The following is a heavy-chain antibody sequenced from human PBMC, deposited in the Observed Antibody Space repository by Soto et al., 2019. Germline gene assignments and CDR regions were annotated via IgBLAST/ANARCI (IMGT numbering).Heavy chain of an antibody. V-gene: IGHV3-48*03. CDR2: ISSSGSVT. CDR3: AKEATNINNFDY. J-gene: IGHJ4*02. D-gene: IGHD1-26*01. CDR1: GFTFDNYE. Sequence: GGSLRLSCAASGFTFDNYEMNWVRQAQGKGLEWLSYISSSGSVTYYADSVKGRFTVSRDNAKYSLFLQMNSLRAEDTAVYYCAKEATNINNFDYWGQGTLVTVSS.